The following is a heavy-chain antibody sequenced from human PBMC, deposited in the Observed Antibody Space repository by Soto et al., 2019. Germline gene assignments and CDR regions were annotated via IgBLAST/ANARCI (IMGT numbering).Heavy chain of an antibody. V-gene: IGHV3-21*01. CDR1: GLTFSGYS. J-gene: IGHJ4*02. D-gene: IGHD6-6*01. CDR2: ISSSSSYI. CDR3: ARELEYSSSPFRY. Sequence: GSLRLSCAAYGLTFSGYSMNCVLQAPGKGLEWVSSISSSSSYIYYADSVKGRFTISRDNAKNSLYLQMNSLGAEDTAVYYCARELEYSSSPFRYWGQGTLVTVSS.